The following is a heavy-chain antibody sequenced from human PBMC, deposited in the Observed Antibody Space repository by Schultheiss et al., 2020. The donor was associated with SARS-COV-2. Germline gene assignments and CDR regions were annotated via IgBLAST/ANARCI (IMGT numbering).Heavy chain of an antibody. CDR1: GGSFSGYY. V-gene: IGHV4-59*12. J-gene: IGHJ6*03. D-gene: IGHD5-18*01. CDR2: IYYSGST. CDR3: ARGYSYGSPHISYYYYYYMDV. Sequence: SETLSLTCAVYGGSFSGYYWSWIRQPPGKGLEWIGYIYYSGSTYYNPSLKSRVTISVDRSKNQFSLKLSSVTAADTAVYYCARGYSYGSPHISYYYYYYMDVWGKGTTVTVSS.